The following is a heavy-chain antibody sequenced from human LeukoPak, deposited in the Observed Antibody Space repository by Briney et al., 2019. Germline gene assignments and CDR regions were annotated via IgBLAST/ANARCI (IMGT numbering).Heavy chain of an antibody. CDR2: ISAYNGNT. CDR3: ARSAMVRGVIGFDY. Sequence: ASVKVSCKASGYTFTSYGISWVRQDPGQGLEWMGWISAYNGNTNYAQKLQGRVTMTTDTSTSTAYMELRSLRSDDTAVYYCARSAMVRGVIGFDYWGQGTLVTVSS. D-gene: IGHD3-10*01. V-gene: IGHV1-18*01. J-gene: IGHJ4*02. CDR1: GYTFTSYG.